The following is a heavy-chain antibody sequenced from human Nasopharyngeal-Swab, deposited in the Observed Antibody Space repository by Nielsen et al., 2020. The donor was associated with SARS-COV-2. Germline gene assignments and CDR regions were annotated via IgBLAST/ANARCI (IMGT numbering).Heavy chain of an antibody. CDR1: RFTFSNYW. CDR2: INEGGSET. CDR3: AITSVDY. J-gene: IGHJ4*02. V-gene: IGHV3-7*03. Sequence: GGSLRLSFAASRFTFSNYWMSWVRQTPGKGLEWVANINEGGSETDYVDSVKGRFTVTRDSAKNSVYLQMNSLRAEDTAIYYCAITSVDYWGLGTLVTVSS. D-gene: IGHD4-11*01.